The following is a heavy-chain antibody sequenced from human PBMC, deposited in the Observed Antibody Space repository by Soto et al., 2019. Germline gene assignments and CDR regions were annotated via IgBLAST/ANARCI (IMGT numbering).Heavy chain of an antibody. V-gene: IGHV6-1*01. CDR2: TYYRSRWFN. D-gene: IGHD5-12*01. Sequence: HVQLQQSGPGLVKPSQTLSLTCVISGDSVSSNSVTWNWIRQSPSRGLGWLGRTYYRSRWFNDYAVSVKSRIIIDPDTSKNQFSLQLNSVTPEDTAVYYCARTSGDSGYDLAYWGQGTLVTVSS. J-gene: IGHJ4*02. CDR1: GDSVSSNSVT. CDR3: ARTSGDSGYDLAY.